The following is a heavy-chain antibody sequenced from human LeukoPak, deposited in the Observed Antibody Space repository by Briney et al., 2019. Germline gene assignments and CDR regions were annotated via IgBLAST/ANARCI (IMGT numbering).Heavy chain of an antibody. Sequence: PSETLSLTCTVSGGSLSRSDYYWAWIRQPPGKGLEWIGSINYSGSTYYNPSLKSRVTISVDTSKNQFSLKLTSVSAADTALYYCSRDLGYFGSGSYLGWFDPWGQGTLVTVSS. CDR1: GGSLSRSDYY. J-gene: IGHJ5*02. CDR3: SRDLGYFGSGSYLGWFDP. CDR2: INYSGST. D-gene: IGHD3-10*01. V-gene: IGHV4-39*07.